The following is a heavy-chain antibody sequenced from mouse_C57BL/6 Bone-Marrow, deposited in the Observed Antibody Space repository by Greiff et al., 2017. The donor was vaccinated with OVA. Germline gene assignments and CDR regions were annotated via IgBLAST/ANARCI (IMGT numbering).Heavy chain of an antibody. J-gene: IGHJ3*01. CDR2: IHPNSGST. CDR3: AREVRLAWFAY. CDR1: GYTFTSYW. V-gene: IGHV1-64*01. D-gene: IGHD1-2*01. Sequence: QVQLQQPGAELVKPGASVKLSCKASGYTFTSYWMHWVKQRPGQGLEWIGMIHPNSGSTNYNEKFKSKATLTVDKSSSTAYMQLSSLTSEDSAVYYSAREVRLAWFAYWGQGTLVTVSA.